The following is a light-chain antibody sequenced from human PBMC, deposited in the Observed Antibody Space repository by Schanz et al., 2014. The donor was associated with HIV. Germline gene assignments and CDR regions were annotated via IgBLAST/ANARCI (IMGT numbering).Light chain of an antibody. CDR2: ANM. Sequence: QSVLTQPPSSSGTPGQRVTISCSGSDSNIGTNNVNWYQHLPGTAPKLLMYANMERPSGVPDRFSGSGSGTSASLAISGLQSEDEADYYCAAWDDSLSGLYVFGTGTKLTVL. V-gene: IGLV1-44*01. CDR3: AAWDDSLSGLYV. CDR1: DSNIGTNN. J-gene: IGLJ1*01.